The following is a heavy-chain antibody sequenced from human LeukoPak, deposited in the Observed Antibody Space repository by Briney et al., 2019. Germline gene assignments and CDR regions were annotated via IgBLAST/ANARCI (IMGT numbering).Heavy chain of an antibody. V-gene: IGHV1-18*01. J-gene: IGHJ4*02. CDR3: ARDRGDY. Sequence: GASVKVSCKASGYTFTSYGISWVRQSPGQGLEWMGWISAYNGNTNYAQKFQGRVTITTDESTSTAYMELSSLRSEDTAVYYCARDRGDYWGQGTLVTVSS. CDR1: GYTFTSYG. CDR2: ISAYNGNT.